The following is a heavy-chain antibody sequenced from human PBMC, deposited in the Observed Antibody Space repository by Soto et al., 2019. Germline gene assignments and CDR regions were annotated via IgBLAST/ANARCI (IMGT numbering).Heavy chain of an antibody. J-gene: IGHJ4*02. D-gene: IGHD3-9*01. CDR1: GFTFTSSA. V-gene: IGHV1-58*01. Sequence: GASVKVSCKASGFTFTSSAVQWVRQARGQRLEWIGWIVVGSGNTNYAQKFQERVTITRDMSTSTAYMELSSLRSEDTAVYYCAAEEIRYFDWFDYWGQGTLVTVSS. CDR3: AAEEIRYFDWFDY. CDR2: IVVGSGNT.